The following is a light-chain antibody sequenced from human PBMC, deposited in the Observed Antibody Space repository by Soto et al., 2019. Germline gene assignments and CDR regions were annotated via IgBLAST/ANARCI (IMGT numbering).Light chain of an antibody. CDR3: QQRSKWPPT. Sequence: EIVLTKSPATLYLSRGERATLSCRAMQSGSSYLACYQQKPGQAPRLLSYDASNRSSGIPARFSGSGSGTDFTLTISSLEPEDFEVYYCQQRSKWPPTFGHGNKLEIQ. CDR2: DAS. CDR1: QSGSSY. V-gene: IGKV3-11*01. J-gene: IGKJ2*01.